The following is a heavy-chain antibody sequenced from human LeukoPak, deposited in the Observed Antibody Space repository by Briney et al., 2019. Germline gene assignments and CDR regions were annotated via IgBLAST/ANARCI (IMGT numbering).Heavy chain of an antibody. J-gene: IGHJ4*02. CDR3: AREGDGITGTSYY. Sequence: SVKVSCKASGGTFSSYTISWVRQAPGQGLEWMGRIIPILGIANYAQKFQGRVTITADKSTSTAYMELSSLRSEDTAVYYCAREGDGITGTSYYWGQGTLVTVSS. D-gene: IGHD1-7*01. CDR2: IIPILGIA. CDR1: GGTFSSYT. V-gene: IGHV1-69*04.